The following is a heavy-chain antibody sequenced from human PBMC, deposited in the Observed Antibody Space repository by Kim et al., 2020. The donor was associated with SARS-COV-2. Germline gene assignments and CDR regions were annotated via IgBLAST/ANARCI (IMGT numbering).Heavy chain of an antibody. J-gene: IGHJ4*02. V-gene: IGHV4-39*01. CDR2: IYYSGNT. D-gene: IGHD2-15*01. Sequence: SETLSLTCTVSGGSITSTSHFWGWIRQPAGKVLEWIGGIYYSGNTYYNPSLKSRLIISVDMSKNQFSLRLSSVTAADTAVYYCSSEALNKLPGEHCWGQGTLVTVSS. CDR3: SSEALNKLPGEHC. CDR1: GGSITSTSHF.